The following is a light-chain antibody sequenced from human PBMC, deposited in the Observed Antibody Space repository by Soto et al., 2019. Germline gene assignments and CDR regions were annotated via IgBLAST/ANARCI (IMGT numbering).Light chain of an antibody. J-gene: IGKJ4*01. Sequence: EILMTQSPSTMSVSGGEVFIFFCGASRSVSNRLACYQHKPGQAPRLLISGASNGAAGIPPKFSGSGSGTEFTLTVDSLQSDDIAVYYCQQHYNWPVTIGGGTKVDIK. CDR3: QQHYNWPVT. CDR2: GAS. CDR1: RSVSNR. V-gene: IGKV3-15*01.